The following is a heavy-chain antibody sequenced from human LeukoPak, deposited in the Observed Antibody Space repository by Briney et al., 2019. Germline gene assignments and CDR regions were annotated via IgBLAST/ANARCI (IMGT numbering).Heavy chain of an antibody. V-gene: IGHV3-23*01. J-gene: IGHJ4*02. D-gene: IGHD3-22*01. CDR3: ATDREGDPSAYYLV. Sequence: GGSLRLSCAASGFTFSSNYMSWVRQAPGKGLEWVSTISDNGGRTYYADSVKGRFTISRDNSKNTLFLQMNSLRAEDSAVYYCATDREGDPSAYYLVGGQGTLITVSS. CDR1: GFTFSSNY. CDR2: ISDNGGRT.